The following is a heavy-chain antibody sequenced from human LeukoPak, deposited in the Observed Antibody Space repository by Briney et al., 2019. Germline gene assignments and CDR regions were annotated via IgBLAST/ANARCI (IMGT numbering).Heavy chain of an antibody. V-gene: IGHV3-11*01. CDR1: RFIFSNYY. Sequence: GGSLRLSCAASRFIFSNYYMSWIRQTPGKGLEWIANIGTDGSSENYADSAKGRFTISRDNARNSLFLQMSSLRVEDTAVYFCAGAGTYSGYKVFDTWGQGTLVTVAS. D-gene: IGHD5-12*01. J-gene: IGHJ5*02. CDR3: AGAGTYSGYKVFDT. CDR2: IGTDGSSE.